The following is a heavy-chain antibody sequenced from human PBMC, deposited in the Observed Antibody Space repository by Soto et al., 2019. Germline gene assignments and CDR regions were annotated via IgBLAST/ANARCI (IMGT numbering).Heavy chain of an antibody. J-gene: IGHJ5*02. V-gene: IGHV3-21*01. D-gene: IGHD6-13*01. Sequence: SGFTFSSYSMNWVRQAPGKGLEWVSSISSSSSYIYYADSVKGRFTISRDNAKNSLYLQMNSLRAEDTAVYYCARPLAAALPWFDPWGQGTLVTVSS. CDR2: ISSSSSYI. CDR3: ARPLAAALPWFDP. CDR1: GFTFSSYS.